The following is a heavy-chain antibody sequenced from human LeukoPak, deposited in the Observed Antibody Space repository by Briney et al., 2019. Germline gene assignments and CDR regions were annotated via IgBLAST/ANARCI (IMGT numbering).Heavy chain of an antibody. Sequence: GESLKISCKGSGYSFTSYWIGWVRQMPGKDLEWMGIIYPGDSDTRYSPSFQGQVTISADKSISTAYLQWSSLKASDTAMYYCARPYGSGSYYKPGNHDAFDIWGQGTMVTVSS. J-gene: IGHJ3*02. CDR2: IYPGDSDT. D-gene: IGHD3-10*01. CDR3: ARPYGSGSYYKPGNHDAFDI. V-gene: IGHV5-51*01. CDR1: GYSFTSYW.